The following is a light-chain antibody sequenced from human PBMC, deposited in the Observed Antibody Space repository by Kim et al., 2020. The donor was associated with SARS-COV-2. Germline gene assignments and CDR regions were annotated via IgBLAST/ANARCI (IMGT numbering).Light chain of an antibody. Sequence: GQSFTICSTGTSSDVGGYNYVSWYQQHAGRAPKLMIFEVRIRPSGVSDRFLGFKSGHTASLTISGLQAEDEADNYCSSYTASTTLFGGGTKVTVL. CDR3: SSYTASTTL. CDR2: EVR. J-gene: IGLJ2*01. V-gene: IGLV2-14*01. CDR1: SSDVGGYNY.